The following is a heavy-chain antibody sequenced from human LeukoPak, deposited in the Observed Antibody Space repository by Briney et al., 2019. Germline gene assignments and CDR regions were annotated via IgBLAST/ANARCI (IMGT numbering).Heavy chain of an antibody. CDR2: IRYDGSNK. D-gene: IGHD6-19*01. V-gene: IGHV3-30*02. Sequence: PGGSLRLSCAASGFTFSSYGMHWGRQAAGKGLEWVAFIRYDGSNKYYADSVKGRFTISRDNAKNSLYLQMNSLRAEDTAVYYCARDNSRAWYVWDPHYFDYWGQGTLVTVSS. CDR3: ARDNSRAWYVWDPHYFDY. J-gene: IGHJ4*02. CDR1: GFTFSSYG.